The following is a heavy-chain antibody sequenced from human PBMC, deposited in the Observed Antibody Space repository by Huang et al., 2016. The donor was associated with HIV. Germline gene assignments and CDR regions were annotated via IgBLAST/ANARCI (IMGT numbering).Heavy chain of an antibody. J-gene: IGHJ3*02. CDR3: ARLSPRGYNPGAAFDI. CDR1: GFTFDDYA. CDR2: ITWNSGSI. Sequence: EVQLVESGGGLVQPGRSLRLSCAASGFTFDDYAMHWVRQAPGKGLAWVSGITWNSGSIGYADSVKGRFTISRDNAKNSLYLQMNSLRAEDTALYYCARLSPRGYNPGAAFDIWGQGTLVTVSS. V-gene: IGHV3-9*01. D-gene: IGHD5-12*01.